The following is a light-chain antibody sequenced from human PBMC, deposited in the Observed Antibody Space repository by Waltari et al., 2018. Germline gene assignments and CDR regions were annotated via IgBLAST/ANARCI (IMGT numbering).Light chain of an antibody. CDR2: DAS. CDR3: QHRHNWPPTFT. V-gene: IGKV3-11*01. J-gene: IGKJ2*01. CDR1: QSVRNY. Sequence: IVLTQSPATLSLSPGDRAPLSCRASQSVRNYLAWYRQKPGQAPRLLIYDASELAPGIPARFSGCGSGTDFTLTISSLEPDDFAVYYCQHRHNWPPTFTFGQGTKLEVK.